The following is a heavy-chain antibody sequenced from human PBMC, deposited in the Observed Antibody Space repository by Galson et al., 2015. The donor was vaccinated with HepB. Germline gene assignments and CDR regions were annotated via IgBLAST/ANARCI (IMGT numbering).Heavy chain of an antibody. V-gene: IGHV1-46*03. D-gene: IGHD6-19*01. CDR3: ARTSSGWYGILTPPLYDY. Sequence: SVKVSCKASGYTFTSYYMHWVRQAPGQGLEWMGIINPSGGSTSYAQKFQGRVTMTRDTSTSTVYMELSSLRSEDTAVYYCARTSSGWYGILTPPLYDYWGQGTLVTVSS. CDR1: GYTFTSYY. J-gene: IGHJ4*02. CDR2: INPSGGST.